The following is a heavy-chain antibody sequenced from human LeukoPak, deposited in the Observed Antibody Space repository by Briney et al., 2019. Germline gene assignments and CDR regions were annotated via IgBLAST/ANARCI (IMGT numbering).Heavy chain of an antibody. J-gene: IGHJ4*02. CDR2: ISGSGENI. CDR1: GFSFSDYS. Sequence: PGGSLRLSCTASGFSFSDYSVTWVRQAPGKGLEWVSTISGSGENIYYADSMKGRFTISRDNSKNSLSLQLNSLRAEDTAVYYCARSRSNRRHYYGSGSYPDYFDYWGQGTLVTVSS. CDR3: ARSRSNRRHYYGSGSYPDYFDY. D-gene: IGHD3-10*01. V-gene: IGHV3-23*01.